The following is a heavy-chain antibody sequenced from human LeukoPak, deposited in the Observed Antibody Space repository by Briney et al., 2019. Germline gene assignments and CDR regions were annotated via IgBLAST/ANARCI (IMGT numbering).Heavy chain of an antibody. J-gene: IGHJ4*02. D-gene: IGHD6-19*01. V-gene: IGHV1-69*05. CDR3: ASGEAVAGTRVLDY. CDR1: GGTFSSYA. Sequence: SVKVSCKASGGTFSSYAISWVRQAPGQGLEWMGGIIPIFGTANYAQKLQGRVTITTDESTSTAYMELSSLRFEDTAVYYCASGEAVAGTRVLDYWGQGTLVTVSS. CDR2: IIPIFGTA.